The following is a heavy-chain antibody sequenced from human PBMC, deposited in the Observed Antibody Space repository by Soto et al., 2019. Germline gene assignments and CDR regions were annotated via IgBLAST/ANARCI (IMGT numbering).Heavy chain of an antibody. V-gene: IGHV3-7*01. CDR1: GFTFRGHW. CDR2: IKQDGSEK. J-gene: IGHJ4*02. CDR3: ARLAGETTIYDY. Sequence: EVQLVESGGDLVQPGGSLRLSCATSGFTFRGHWMSWVRQTPGKGPEWVATIKQDGSEKYYVDSVRGRFTVSRDNAENSLFLQLNSLRVEDTALYYCARLAGETTIYDYWGQGTLVTVSS. D-gene: IGHD1-1*01.